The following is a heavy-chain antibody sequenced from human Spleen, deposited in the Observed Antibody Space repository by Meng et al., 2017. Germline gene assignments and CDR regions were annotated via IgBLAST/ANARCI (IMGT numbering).Heavy chain of an antibody. D-gene: IGHD5-18*01. V-gene: IGHV3-30-3*01. CDR1: GFSFSSYA. Sequence: VQLVQSGGVVVQPGRSLRLSCAASGFSFSSYAMHWVRQAPGKGLEWVAVISYDGSNKYYADSVKGRFTISRDNSKNTLYLQMNSLRAEDTAVYYCARGIQIWQYWGQGTLVPSPQ. CDR2: ISYDGSNK. J-gene: IGHJ4*02. CDR3: ARGIQIWQY.